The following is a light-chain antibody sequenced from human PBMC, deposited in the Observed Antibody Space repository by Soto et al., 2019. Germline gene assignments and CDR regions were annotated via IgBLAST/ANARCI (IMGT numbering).Light chain of an antibody. Sequence: QSALTQPRSVSGSPGQSVTISCTGNSSDVGGYNYVSWYQQHPGKAPKLMIYDVSKRPSGVPDRFSGSKSGNTASLTISGLQAEDEADYYCCSYAGSYTLFGGGTQLTVL. CDR1: SSDVGGYNY. CDR2: DVS. J-gene: IGLJ2*01. V-gene: IGLV2-11*01. CDR3: CSYAGSYTL.